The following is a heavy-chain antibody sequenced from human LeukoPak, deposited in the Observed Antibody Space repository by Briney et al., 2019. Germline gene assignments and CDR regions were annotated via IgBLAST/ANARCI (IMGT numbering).Heavy chain of an antibody. J-gene: IGHJ4*02. D-gene: IGHD6-13*01. CDR1: GFSFSGYD. CDR2: IGTAGDT. Sequence: GGSLRLSCEASGFSFSGYDMHWVRQATGKGLEWVSAIGTAGDTYYSDSVRGRFTISRENAKNSLDLQMHSLRAGDTAVYYCARSPSYSSSWYALDSWGQGTLVTVS. V-gene: IGHV3-13*01. CDR3: ARSPSYSSSWYALDS.